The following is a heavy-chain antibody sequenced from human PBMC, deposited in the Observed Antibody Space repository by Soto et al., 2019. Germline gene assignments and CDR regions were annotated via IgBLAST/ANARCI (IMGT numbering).Heavy chain of an antibody. J-gene: IGHJ3*02. CDR1: GYTFTSNG. Sequence: ASVKVSCKASGYTFTSNGIRWVRQAPGQGLEWMGWISADKGNTNYAQKVQGRVTTTRDTSTSTVYMELRSLRSEDTAVYFCARDRAHGFDIWGQGTMVTVSS. CDR2: ISADKGNT. CDR3: ARDRAHGFDI. V-gene: IGHV1-18*01.